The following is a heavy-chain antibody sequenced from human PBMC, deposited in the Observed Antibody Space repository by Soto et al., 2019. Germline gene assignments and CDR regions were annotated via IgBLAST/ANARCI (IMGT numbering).Heavy chain of an antibody. Sequence: GGSLRFSCAASGFTFSSYSMNWVRQAPGKGLEWVSSISSSSSYIYYADSVKGRFTISRDNAKNSLYLQMNSLRAEDTAVYYCAREYSSSSRDFDYWGQGTLVTVSS. D-gene: IGHD6-6*01. V-gene: IGHV3-21*01. CDR1: GFTFSSYS. J-gene: IGHJ4*02. CDR2: ISSSSSYI. CDR3: AREYSSSSRDFDY.